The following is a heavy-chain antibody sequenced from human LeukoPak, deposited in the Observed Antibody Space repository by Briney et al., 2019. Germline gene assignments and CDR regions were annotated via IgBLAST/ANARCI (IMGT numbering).Heavy chain of an antibody. V-gene: IGHV4-30-2*01. Sequence: SETLSLTCTVSGGSISSGGYYWSWIRQPPGKGLEWIGYIYHSGSTYYNPSLKSRVTISVDTSKNQFSLKLSSVTAADTAVYYCARGGITMITAWGQGTLVTVSS. CDR3: ARGGITMITA. CDR2: IYHSGST. D-gene: IGHD3-22*01. CDR1: GGSISSGGYY. J-gene: IGHJ5*02.